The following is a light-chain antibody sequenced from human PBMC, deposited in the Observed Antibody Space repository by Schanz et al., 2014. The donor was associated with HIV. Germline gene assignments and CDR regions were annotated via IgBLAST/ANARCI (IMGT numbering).Light chain of an antibody. CDR2: GNS. J-gene: IGLJ1*01. Sequence: QSVLTQPPSMSGAPGQRVTISCTGSSSNIGAGYDVHWYQQLPGTAPKLLIYGNSNRPSGVPDRFSGSKSATSASLAITGLQPEDEADYYCQSYDSSLGGFYVFGTGTKLTVL. CDR1: SSNIGAGYD. V-gene: IGLV1-40*01. CDR3: QSYDSSLGGFYV.